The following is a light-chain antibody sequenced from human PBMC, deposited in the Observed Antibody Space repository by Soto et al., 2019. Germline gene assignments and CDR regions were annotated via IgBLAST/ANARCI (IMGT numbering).Light chain of an antibody. CDR3: QKYNSAPRVT. CDR2: AAS. J-gene: IGKJ3*01. V-gene: IGKV1-27*01. Sequence: DIQMTQSLSSLSASVGDRVTITCRASQGISNYLAWYQQKPGKVPKLLIYAASTLQSGVPSRFSGSGSGTDFTLTISSLQPEDVATYYCQKYNSAPRVTFGPGTKVDIK. CDR1: QGISNY.